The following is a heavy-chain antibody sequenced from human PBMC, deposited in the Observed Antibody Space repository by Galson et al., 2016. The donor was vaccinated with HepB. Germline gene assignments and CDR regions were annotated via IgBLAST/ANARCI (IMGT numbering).Heavy chain of an antibody. CDR3: ARHAVVPDYHYMDV. Sequence: QSGAEVKKPGESLRISRKASGYNFNNYWISWVRQMPGKGLEWMGRTDPSDSYVQYSPSFQGHVTISVDKSVGTAWLQWSSLKAPDTAIYYCARHAVVPDYHYMDVWGKGTTVTVSS. CDR1: GYNFNNYW. CDR2: TDPSDSYV. D-gene: IGHD4-23*01. J-gene: IGHJ6*03. V-gene: IGHV5-10-1*01.